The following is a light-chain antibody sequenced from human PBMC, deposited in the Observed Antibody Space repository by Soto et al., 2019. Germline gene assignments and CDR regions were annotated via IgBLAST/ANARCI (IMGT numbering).Light chain of an antibody. CDR2: GAS. J-gene: IGKJ2*01. CDR3: QQYNNWPPA. Sequence: EIVMTQSPATLSVSPGERATLSCRASQSISSNLAWYQQKPGQAPRLLIYGASTRATGIPARFSGSGSGTEFTLTISSLPSEDFAVYYCQQYNNWPPAFGQGTKLEI. V-gene: IGKV3-15*01. CDR1: QSISSN.